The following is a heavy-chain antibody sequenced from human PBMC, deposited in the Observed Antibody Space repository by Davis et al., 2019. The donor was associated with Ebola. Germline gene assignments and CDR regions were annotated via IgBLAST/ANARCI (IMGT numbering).Heavy chain of an antibody. J-gene: IGHJ6*02. CDR2: IIPIFGIA. D-gene: IGHD2-8*01. V-gene: IGHV1-69*10. Sequence: AASVKVSCKASGGTFSSYAISWVRQAPGQGLEWMGGIIPIFGIANYAQKFQGRVTITADKSTSTAYMELSSLRSEDTAVYYCARVGYCTNGVCYPTMGLDYGMDVWGQGTTVTVSS. CDR3: ARVGYCTNGVCYPTMGLDYGMDV. CDR1: GGTFSSYA.